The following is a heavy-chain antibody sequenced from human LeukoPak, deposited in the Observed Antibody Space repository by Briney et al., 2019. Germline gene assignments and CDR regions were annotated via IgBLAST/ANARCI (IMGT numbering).Heavy chain of an antibody. V-gene: IGHV3-15*01. J-gene: IGHJ4*02. D-gene: IGHD6-13*01. CDR3: TRGHYSSL. Sequence: GGYLRRSAAGYGFIFCYEGGGWVPPGPGKGGEWVGRISTKKEGQTTDYGAPVKGRFLISRDDSKNTVYLQMDSLKTDDTGVYFCTRGHYSSLWGQGTQVTVSA. CDR1: GFIFCYEG. CDR2: ISTKKEGQTT.